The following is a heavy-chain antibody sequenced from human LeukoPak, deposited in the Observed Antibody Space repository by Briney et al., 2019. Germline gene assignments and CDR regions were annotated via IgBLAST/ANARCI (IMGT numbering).Heavy chain of an antibody. CDR2: ISAYNGNT. Sequence: ASVKVSCKASGYTFTSYGISWVRQAPGQGLEWMGWISAYNGNTNYAQKLQGRVTMTTDTSTSTAYMELRSLRSDDTAVYYCARTGSSWYVASYYYYYMDVWGKGTTVTVSS. CDR1: GYTFTSYG. D-gene: IGHD6-13*01. V-gene: IGHV1-18*01. CDR3: ARTGSSWYVASYYYYYMDV. J-gene: IGHJ6*03.